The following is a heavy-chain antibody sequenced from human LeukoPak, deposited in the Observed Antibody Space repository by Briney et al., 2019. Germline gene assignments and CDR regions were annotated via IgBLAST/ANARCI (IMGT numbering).Heavy chain of an antibody. Sequence: SLRLSCTASGFTFGDYAMSWVRQAPGKGLEWVGFIRSKAYGGTTEYAASVKGRFTISRDDSKSIAYLQMNSLKTEDTAVYYCTRGILGYCSGGSCYEWFDPWGQGTLVTVSS. J-gene: IGHJ5*02. V-gene: IGHV3-49*04. CDR3: TRGILGYCSGGSCYEWFDP. CDR1: GFTFGDYA. D-gene: IGHD2-15*01. CDR2: IRSKAYGGTT.